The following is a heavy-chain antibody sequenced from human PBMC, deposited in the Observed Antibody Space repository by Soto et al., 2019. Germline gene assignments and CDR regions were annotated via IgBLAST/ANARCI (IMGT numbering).Heavy chain of an antibody. CDR1: GGSMTSGDQY. V-gene: IGHV4-31*03. Sequence: PSETLSLTCTVTGGSMTSGDQYWTWIRHRPGEGLEWFGYINHRGSLYYNPSLKSRVSMSVDTSKNQFSLNLSSVTAADTAVYYCARELPQRQGRNMDVCGQGTTVTVS. CDR3: ARELPQRQGRNMDV. J-gene: IGHJ6*02. CDR2: INHRGSL. D-gene: IGHD1-1*01.